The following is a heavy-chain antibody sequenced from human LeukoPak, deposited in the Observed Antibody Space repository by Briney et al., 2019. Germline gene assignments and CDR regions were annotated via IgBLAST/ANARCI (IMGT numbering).Heavy chain of an antibody. V-gene: IGHV3-21*01. D-gene: IGHD6-19*01. CDR2: IDSNSNFM. CDR1: GGSISSRPYY. Sequence: PSETLSLTCTVSGGSISSRPYYWGWVRQAPGKGLEWVSLIDSNSNFMNYADSVKGRFTISRDNAKKSLYLQMDSLRAEDTAVYYCAKDFHGWSRDYWGQGTLVTVSS. J-gene: IGHJ4*02. CDR3: AKDFHGWSRDY.